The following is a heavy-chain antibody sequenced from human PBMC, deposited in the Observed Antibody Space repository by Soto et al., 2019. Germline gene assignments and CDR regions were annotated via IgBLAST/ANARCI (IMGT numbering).Heavy chain of an antibody. V-gene: IGHV3-15*07. J-gene: IGHJ6*02. CDR1: GFTFSNAW. CDR2: IKSKTDGGTT. CDR3: TTDGLIEAGYYYGMDV. Sequence: GESLKISCAASGFTFSNAWMNWFRQAPGKGLEWVGRIKSKTDGGTTDYAAPVKGRFTISRDDSKNTLYLQMNSLKTEDTAVYYCTTDGLIEAGYYYGMDVWGQGTTVTVSS.